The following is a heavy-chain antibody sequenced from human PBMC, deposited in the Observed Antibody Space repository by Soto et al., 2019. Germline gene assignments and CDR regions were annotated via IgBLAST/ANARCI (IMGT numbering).Heavy chain of an antibody. CDR1: GVSISSSSYY. V-gene: IGHV4-39*01. J-gene: IGHJ6*02. CDR3: ASGSYYSGYYYGMDV. CDR2: IYYSGST. Sequence: PSETLSLTCTVSGVSISSSSYYWGWIRQPPGKGLEWIGSIYYSGSTYYNPSLKSRVTISVDTSRNQFSLKLSSVTAADTAVYYCASGSYYSGYYYGMDVWGQGTTVTVSS. D-gene: IGHD1-26*01.